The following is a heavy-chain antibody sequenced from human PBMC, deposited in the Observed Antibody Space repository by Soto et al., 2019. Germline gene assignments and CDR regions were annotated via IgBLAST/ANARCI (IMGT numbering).Heavy chain of an antibody. CDR1: GYSFTTYW. J-gene: IGHJ1*01. D-gene: IGHD2-21*01. V-gene: IGHV5-51*01. CDR2: IYPGDSDT. CDR3: ARRDDSPTAEYFQH. Sequence: GESLKISCKGSGYSFTTYWIGWVRQMPGKGLEWMGIIYPGDSDTRYSPSFQGQVTISADKSTSTAYLQWSSLKASNTAMYYCARRDDSPTAEYFQHWGQGTLVTVSS.